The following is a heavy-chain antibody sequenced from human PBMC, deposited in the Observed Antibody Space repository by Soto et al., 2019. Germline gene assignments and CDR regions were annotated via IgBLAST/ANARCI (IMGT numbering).Heavy chain of an antibody. J-gene: IGHJ4*02. V-gene: IGHV1-18*04. CDR3: ARDFYPVAYFFDY. D-gene: IGHD2-21*01. CDR2: VSGYNDKT. Sequence: QVQLVKSGAELKKPGASVKVSCKASGYTFTNHGISWVRQAPGQGLEWVGWVSGYNDKTKSAQKFQGRVTMTTDTSTSTSYMELRSLRSDDTAVYYCARDFYPVAYFFDYWGQGTLVTVSS. CDR1: GYTFTNHG.